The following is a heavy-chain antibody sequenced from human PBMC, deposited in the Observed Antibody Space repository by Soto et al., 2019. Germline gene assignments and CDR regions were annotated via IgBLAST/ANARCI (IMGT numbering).Heavy chain of an antibody. CDR3: AREVSSSWLDY. Sequence: GXSVKVCCKASGYTFTGYYMHWVRQAPGQGLEWMGWINPNSGGTNYAQKFQGWVTMTRDTSISTAYMELSRLRSDDTAVYYCAREVSSSWLDYWGQGTLVTVSS. CDR1: GYTFTGYY. CDR2: INPNSGGT. J-gene: IGHJ4*02. V-gene: IGHV1-2*04. D-gene: IGHD6-13*01.